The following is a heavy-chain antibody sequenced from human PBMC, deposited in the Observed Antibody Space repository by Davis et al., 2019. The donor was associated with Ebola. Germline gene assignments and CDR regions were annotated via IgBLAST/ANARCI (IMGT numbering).Heavy chain of an antibody. CDR1: GFTFSSYS. Sequence: GESLKISCAASGFTFSSYSMNWVRQAPGKGLEWVSSISSSSSYIYYADSVRGRFTVSRDNAKYSLFLQLNSLRDEDTAQYYCARDAEDGSGNWFFDFRGRGALVTVSS. CDR3: ARDAEDGSGNWFFDF. J-gene: IGHJ2*01. D-gene: IGHD5-24*01. V-gene: IGHV3-21*06. CDR2: ISSSSSYI.